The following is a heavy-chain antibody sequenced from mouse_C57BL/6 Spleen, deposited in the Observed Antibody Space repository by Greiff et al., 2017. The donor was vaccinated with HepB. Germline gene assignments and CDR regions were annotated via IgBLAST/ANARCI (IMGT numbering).Heavy chain of an antibody. D-gene: IGHD2-4*01. J-gene: IGHJ4*01. Sequence: VQLQQPGAELVRPGSSVKLSCKASGYTFTSYWMHWVKQRPIQGLEWIGNIDPSDSETHYNQKFKDKATLTVDKSSSTAYMQLSSLTSEDSAVYYCASYDYDGEAMDYWGQGTSVTVSS. V-gene: IGHV1-52*01. CDR3: ASYDYDGEAMDY. CDR2: IDPSDSET. CDR1: GYTFTSYW.